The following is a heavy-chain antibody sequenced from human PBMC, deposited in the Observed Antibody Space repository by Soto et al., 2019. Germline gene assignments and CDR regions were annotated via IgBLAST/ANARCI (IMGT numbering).Heavy chain of an antibody. CDR2: INAGNGNT. J-gene: IGHJ4*02. V-gene: IGHV1-3*01. CDR1: GYTFTSYA. Sequence: ASVKVSCKASGYTFTSYAMHWVRQAPGQRLEWMGWINAGNGNTKYSQKFQGRVTITRDTSASTAYMELSSLRSKDTAVYYCARDGRVVVAARPIYYFDYWGQGTLVTVSS. CDR3: ARDGRVVVAARPIYYFDY. D-gene: IGHD2-15*01.